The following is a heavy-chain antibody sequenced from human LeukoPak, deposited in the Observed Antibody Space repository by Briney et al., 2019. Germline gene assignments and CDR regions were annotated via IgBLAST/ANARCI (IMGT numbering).Heavy chain of an antibody. V-gene: IGHV3-72*01. CDR3: ARASVTLPFDC. J-gene: IGHJ4*02. D-gene: IGHD4-17*01. CDR2: IRNKANSYTT. Sequence: GGSLRLSCATSGFTFSDHYMDWVRQAPGKGLEWVGRIRNKANSYTTQYAASLKDRFTISRDDSKNSLYLQMNSLKTEDTAVYYCARASVTLPFDCWGQGTLVTVSS. CDR1: GFTFSDHY.